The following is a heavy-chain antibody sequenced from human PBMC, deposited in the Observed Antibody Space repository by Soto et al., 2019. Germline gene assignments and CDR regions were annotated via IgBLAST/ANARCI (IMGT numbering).Heavy chain of an antibody. J-gene: IGHJ4*02. Sequence: QVQLQQWGAGLLKPSETLSLTCAVYGGSFSGYYWSWIRQPPGKGLEWIGEINHSGSTNYNPSLKSRVTISVDTSKNQFSLKLSSVTAADTAVYYCARVGGVATTGGTIDYWGQGTLVTVSS. CDR1: GGSFSGYY. CDR2: INHSGST. V-gene: IGHV4-34*01. D-gene: IGHD5-12*01. CDR3: ARVGGVATTGGTIDY.